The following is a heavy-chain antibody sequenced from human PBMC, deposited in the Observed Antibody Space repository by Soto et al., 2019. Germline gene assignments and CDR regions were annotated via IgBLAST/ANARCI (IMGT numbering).Heavy chain of an antibody. D-gene: IGHD1-26*01. J-gene: IGHJ4*02. V-gene: IGHV3-23*01. CDR2: ISGSGDTT. CDR1: GFTFSTYA. Sequence: EVQLLESGGGLVQPGGSLRLSCAASGFTFSTYAMSWVRQAPGKGLEWVSAISGSGDTTYYANSVKGRFTISRDNSKNTLYLQMNSLRAEDTDVYYCAQGSYRPHGYWGQGTLVTVSS. CDR3: AQGSYRPHGY.